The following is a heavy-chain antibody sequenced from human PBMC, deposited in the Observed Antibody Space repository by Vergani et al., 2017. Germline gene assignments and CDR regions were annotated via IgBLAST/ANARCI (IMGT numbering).Heavy chain of an antibody. CDR1: GFTFSDYY. Sequence: QVQLVESGGGLVKPGGSLRLSCAASGFTFSDYYMSWIRQAPGKGLEWVSYISSSGSTIYYADSVKGRFTISRDNAKNSLYLQMNSLRAEDTAVYFCAREPLRTYDSSGYYFHDAFDIWGQGTMVTVSS. J-gene: IGHJ3*02. CDR2: ISSSGSTI. V-gene: IGHV3-11*04. CDR3: AREPLRTYDSSGYYFHDAFDI. D-gene: IGHD3-22*01.